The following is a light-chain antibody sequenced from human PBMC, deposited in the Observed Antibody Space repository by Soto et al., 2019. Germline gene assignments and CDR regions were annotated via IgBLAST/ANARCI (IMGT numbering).Light chain of an antibody. J-gene: IGKJ4*01. V-gene: IGKV1-33*01. CDR2: DAS. Sequence: DIHMTQSPSSLSASVGYRVTITCQASQYISNYLNWYQQKPGKAPKLLIYDASNLETGVPSRFSGSGSGTDFTFTISSLQPEDIATYYCQQYDNLPRAFGGGTKVDI. CDR3: QQYDNLPRA. CDR1: QYISNY.